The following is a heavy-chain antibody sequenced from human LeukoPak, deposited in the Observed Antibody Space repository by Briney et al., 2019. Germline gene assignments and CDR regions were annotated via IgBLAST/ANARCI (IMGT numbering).Heavy chain of an antibody. D-gene: IGHD1/OR15-1a*01. CDR2: INHGGNS. J-gene: IGHJ4*02. Sequence: PSETLSLTCSVSGGSISSYYWNWIRQPPGKGLEWIGEINHGGNSNYNPTLKSRVTITVDMSKKQFSLKLYSVAAADTAIYYCARVSGLNNFDSWGQGTLVTVAS. V-gene: IGHV4-34*01. CDR3: ARVSGLNNFDS. CDR1: GGSISSYY.